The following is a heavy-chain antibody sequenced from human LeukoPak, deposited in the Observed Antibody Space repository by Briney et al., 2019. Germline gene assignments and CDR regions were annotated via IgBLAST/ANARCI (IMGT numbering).Heavy chain of an antibody. CDR1: GFTFSSYA. J-gene: IGHJ4*02. CDR3: ARDKAVAGSFDY. D-gene: IGHD6-19*01. CDR2: ISYDGSNK. V-gene: IGHV3-30-3*01. Sequence: PGGSLRLSCAASGFTFSSYAMHWVRQAPGKGLEWVAVISYDGSNKYYADSVKGRFTISRDNSKNTLYLQMNSLRAEDTAVYYCARDKAVAGSFDYWGQGTLVTVSS.